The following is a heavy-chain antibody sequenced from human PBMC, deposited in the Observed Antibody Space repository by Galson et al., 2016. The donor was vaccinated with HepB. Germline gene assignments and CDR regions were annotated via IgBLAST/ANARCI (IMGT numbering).Heavy chain of an antibody. CDR3: ARGPVPAACTDCDYYGMDV. CDR2: IYHSGST. CDR1: GGSISSSNW. J-gene: IGHJ6*02. Sequence: LSLTCAVSGGSISSSNWWIWVRQPPGKGLEWIGEIYHSGSTNYNPSLKSRVTISVDKSKNQFSLKLSSVTAADTAVYYCARGPVPAACTDCDYYGMDVWGQGTTVTGSS. V-gene: IGHV4-4*02. D-gene: IGHD2-2*01.